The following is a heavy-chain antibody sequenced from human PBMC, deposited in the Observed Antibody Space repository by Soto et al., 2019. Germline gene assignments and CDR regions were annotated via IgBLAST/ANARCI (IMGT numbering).Heavy chain of an antibody. J-gene: IGHJ5*02. Sequence: QVQLVQTGAEVKRPGSSVNVSCTASRGTFSNYAILWVRQAPGQGLEWMGGIVPIHDTTDYAQKFQGRVTITADEPSSPAYMELRSLRSEDTAVYYCEADYDGLLSWGQGTLVTVSS. CDR1: RGTFSNYA. V-gene: IGHV1-69*01. CDR2: IVPIHDTT. CDR3: EADYDGLLS. D-gene: IGHD3-3*01.